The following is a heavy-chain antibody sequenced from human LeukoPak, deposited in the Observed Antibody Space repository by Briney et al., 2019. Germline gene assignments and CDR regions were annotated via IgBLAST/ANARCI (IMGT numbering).Heavy chain of an antibody. Sequence: GRSLRLSCAASGFTFSSYGMHWVRQAPGKGLEWAAVISYDGSNKYYADSVKGRFTISRDNSKNTLYLQMNSLRAEDTAVYYCAKTYYDSSGRTRWVFQHWGQGTLVTVSS. J-gene: IGHJ1*01. D-gene: IGHD3-22*01. CDR1: GFTFSSYG. CDR3: AKTYYDSSGRTRWVFQH. CDR2: ISYDGSNK. V-gene: IGHV3-30*18.